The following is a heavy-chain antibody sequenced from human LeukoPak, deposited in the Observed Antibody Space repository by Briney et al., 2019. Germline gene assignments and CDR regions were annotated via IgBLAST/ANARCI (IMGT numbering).Heavy chain of an antibody. CDR3: AREGGGSYLHF. D-gene: IGHD1-26*01. V-gene: IGHV3-48*01. CDR2: IATNSRSI. Sequence: GGSLRLSCAASGFTFSHYNMNWVRQAPGKGLEWSSFIATNSRSIYYADSVKGRFTISRDDAKNSLYLQMSSLRVEDTAVYYCAREGGGSYLHFWGQGTLVTVSS. CDR1: GFTFSHYN. J-gene: IGHJ4*02.